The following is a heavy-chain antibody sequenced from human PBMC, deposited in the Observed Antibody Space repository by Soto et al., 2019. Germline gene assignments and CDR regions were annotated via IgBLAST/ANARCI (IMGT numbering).Heavy chain of an antibody. CDR1: GFSLTTSGLC. J-gene: IGHJ4*02. CDR2: IYCDDDK. Sequence: QITLNESGPTQVKPRQTLTLTCTFSGFSLTTSGLCVGWIRQSPGEAPEWLALIYCDDDKRYHPSLKSRLTITKDTSQHQVVLTMADLDPADTATSYCAHRVLRTVFGLVTTTAIYFDFWCQGTPVSRSS. V-gene: IGHV2-5*02. D-gene: IGHD3-3*01. CDR3: AHRVLRTVFGLVTTTAIYFDF.